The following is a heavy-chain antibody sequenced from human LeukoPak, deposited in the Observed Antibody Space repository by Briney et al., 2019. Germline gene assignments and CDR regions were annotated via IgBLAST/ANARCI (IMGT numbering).Heavy chain of an antibody. CDR1: GGSISSGDYY. V-gene: IGHV4-30-4*01. CDR3: ARGGYYDILTGYYDY. J-gene: IGHJ4*02. CDR2: IYYSGST. Sequence: SQTLSLTCTVSGGSISSGDYYWGWIRQPPGKGLEWIGYIYYSGSTYYNPSLKSRVTISVDTSKNQFSLKLSSVTAADTAVYYCARGGYYDILTGYYDYWGQGTLVTVSS. D-gene: IGHD3-9*01.